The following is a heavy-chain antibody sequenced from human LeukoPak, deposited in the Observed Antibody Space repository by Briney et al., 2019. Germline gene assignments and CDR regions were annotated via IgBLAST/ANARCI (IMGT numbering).Heavy chain of an antibody. V-gene: IGHV4-39*01. CDR1: GFTFSSYW. CDR2: IYYSGST. CDR3: ARRSGYARRGDAFDI. Sequence: GSLRLSCAVSGFTFSSYWMHWVRQPPGKGLEWIGSIYYSGSTYYNPSLKSRVTISVDTSKNQFSLKLSSVTAADTAVYYCARRSGYARRGDAFDIWGRGTMVTVSS. J-gene: IGHJ3*02. D-gene: IGHD5-12*01.